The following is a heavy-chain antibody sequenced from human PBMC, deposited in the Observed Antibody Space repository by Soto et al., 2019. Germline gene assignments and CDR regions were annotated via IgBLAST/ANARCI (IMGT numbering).Heavy chain of an antibody. CDR1: GFTFSDYY. CDR3: ARDLDILTGYYAFDI. Sequence: PGGSLRLSCAASGFTFSDYYMSWIRQAPGKGLEWVSYVSSSSSYTNYADSVKGRFTISRDNAKNSLYLQMNSLRAEDTAVYYCARDLDILTGYYAFDIWGQGTMVTF. J-gene: IGHJ3*02. V-gene: IGHV3-11*06. D-gene: IGHD3-9*01. CDR2: VSSSSSYT.